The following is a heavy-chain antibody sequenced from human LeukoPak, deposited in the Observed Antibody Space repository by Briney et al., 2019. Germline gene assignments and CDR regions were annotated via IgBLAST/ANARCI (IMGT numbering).Heavy chain of an antibody. D-gene: IGHD3-22*01. J-gene: IGHJ4*02. CDR1: GGSISSYY. CDR2: IYYSGST. CDR3: ARGRYDSNGYFVY. V-gene: IGHV4-59*12. Sequence: SETLSLTCTVSGGSISSYYWSWIRQPPGKGLEWIGYIYYSGSTNYNPSLKSRVSISVDTSKNQFSLNLFSVTAADTAVYYCARGRYDSNGYFVYWGQGTLVTVSS.